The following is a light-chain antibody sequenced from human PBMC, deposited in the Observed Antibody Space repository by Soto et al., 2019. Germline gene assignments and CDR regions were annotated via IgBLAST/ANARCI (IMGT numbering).Light chain of an antibody. Sequence: IQLTQSPSSLSASVVDRVTISCRASQNIDSYLNWYQQKPGKAPKLLIYDASSLESGVPSRFSGSGSGTEFTLTISSLQPDDFATYYCQQYNSYSPTWTFGQGTKVDIK. CDR3: QQYNSYSPTWT. V-gene: IGKV1-5*01. CDR2: DAS. J-gene: IGKJ1*01. CDR1: QNIDSY.